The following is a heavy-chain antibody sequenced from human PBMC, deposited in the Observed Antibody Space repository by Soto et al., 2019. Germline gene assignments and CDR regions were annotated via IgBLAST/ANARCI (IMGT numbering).Heavy chain of an antibody. D-gene: IGHD3-22*01. CDR1: GVTFSSYA. Sequence: QVQLVESGGGVVQPGRSLRLSCAASGVTFSSYAMHWVRQAPGKGLEWVAVISYDGGNKYYADSVKGRFTISRDNSKNTLYLQMNSLRAEDTAVYYCASDWVSDSSGYRGLWYWGQGTLVTVSS. CDR2: ISYDGGNK. V-gene: IGHV3-30-3*01. CDR3: ASDWVSDSSGYRGLWY. J-gene: IGHJ4*02.